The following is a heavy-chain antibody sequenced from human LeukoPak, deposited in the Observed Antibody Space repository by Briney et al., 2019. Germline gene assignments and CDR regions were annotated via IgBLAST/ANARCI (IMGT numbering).Heavy chain of an antibody. CDR3: ARAYTGFEAFDY. Sequence: ASVKVSCKASGYTFTDYYVHWVRQGPGQGLEWMGWINPNSGGTNYAQKFQGRVTMTRDTSISTAYMELSRLTSDDTAVFYCARAYTGFEAFDYWGQGTLVTVSS. J-gene: IGHJ4*02. CDR1: GYTFTDYY. D-gene: IGHD2-2*02. CDR2: INPNSGGT. V-gene: IGHV1-2*02.